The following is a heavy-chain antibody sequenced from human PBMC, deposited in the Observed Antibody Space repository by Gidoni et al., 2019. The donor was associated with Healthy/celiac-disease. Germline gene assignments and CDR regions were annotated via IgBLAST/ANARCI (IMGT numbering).Heavy chain of an antibody. J-gene: IGHJ3*02. CDR1: GFTFDDYA. CDR2: ISWNSGSI. V-gene: IGHV3-9*01. CDR3: AAKRVAFGI. Sequence: EVQLVESGGGLVQPGRSLRLSCAAYGFTFDDYAMHWVRQAPGKGLGWVSGISWNSGSIGYADSVKGRFTISRDNAKNSLYLQMNSLRAEDTALYYCAAKRVAFGIWGQGTMVTVSS.